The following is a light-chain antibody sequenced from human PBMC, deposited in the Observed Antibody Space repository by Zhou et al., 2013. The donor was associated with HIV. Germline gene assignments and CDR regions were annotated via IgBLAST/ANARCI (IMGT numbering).Light chain of an antibody. CDR1: QSISIY. CDR2: ASS. V-gene: IGKV1-39*01. J-gene: IGKJ4*01. Sequence: DIQMTQSPSSLSASVGDTVTITCRASQSISIYLNWYQQKPGKAPKLLIYASSNLQTGVPSRFSGSGSGTEFNLTIGCLQSGDFGVYFCQQYYSYPLTFGGGSKVEIK. CDR3: QQYYSYPLT.